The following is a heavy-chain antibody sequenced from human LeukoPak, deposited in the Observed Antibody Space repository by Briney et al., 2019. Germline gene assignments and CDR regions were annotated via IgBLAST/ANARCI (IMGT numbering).Heavy chain of an antibody. D-gene: IGHD3-16*01. V-gene: IGHV3-23*01. CDR1: KFAFSSYA. J-gene: IGHJ4*02. CDR2: ISGSGGST. Sequence: PGGSLRLSCAASKFAFSSYAMSWVRQAPGKGLEWVSAISGSGGSTYYADSVKGRFTISRDNSKNTLYLQMNSLRAEDTAVYYCAKDQKMAYRPTPPDYWGQGTLVTVSS. CDR3: AKDQKMAYRPTPPDY.